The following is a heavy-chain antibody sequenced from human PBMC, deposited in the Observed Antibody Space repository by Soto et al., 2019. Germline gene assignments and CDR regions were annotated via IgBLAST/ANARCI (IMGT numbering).Heavy chain of an antibody. CDR2: ISGSGDDT. V-gene: IGHV3-23*01. Sequence: EVQLLESGGGLVQPGGSLRLSCAGSGFTFRSYAMTWVRQAPGKGLEWVSSISGSGDDTNYADSVRGRSTIFRDYSKNTLYLQLHSLRAEDTAVYYCARDDTAIFKVVPGPLDYWGQGTLVTVSS. D-gene: IGHD3-3*01. CDR1: GFTFRSYA. CDR3: ARDDTAIFKVVPGPLDY. J-gene: IGHJ4*02.